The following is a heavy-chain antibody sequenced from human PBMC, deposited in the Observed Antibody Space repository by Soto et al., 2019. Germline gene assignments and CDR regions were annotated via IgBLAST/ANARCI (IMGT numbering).Heavy chain of an antibody. D-gene: IGHD6-6*01. CDR3: TRDGYSSSYDFDY. CDR1: GDSVSDNSAA. J-gene: IGHJ4*02. V-gene: IGHV6-1*01. CDR2: TYYRSQWYS. Sequence: QVHLQQSGPGLVKPSQTLSLTCAISGDSVSDNSAAWNWIRQSPSRGLEWLGRTYYRSQWYSDYAVSVQSRITINPDTSKNQFSLQLNSVTPEDTAVYYCTRDGYSSSYDFDYWGQGTLVTVSS.